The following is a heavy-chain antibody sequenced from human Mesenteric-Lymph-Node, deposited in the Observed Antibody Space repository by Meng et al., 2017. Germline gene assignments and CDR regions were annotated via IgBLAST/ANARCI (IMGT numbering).Heavy chain of an antibody. Sequence: SETLSLTCTVSGGSISSYYWSWIRQPPGKGLEWIGYIYYSGSTNYNPSLKSRVTISVDTSKSQFSLKLSSVTAAGTAVYYCARDIQQLVTRKVGGVLAFDIWGQGTMVTVSS. CDR1: GGSISSYY. D-gene: IGHD6-13*01. CDR2: IYYSGST. J-gene: IGHJ3*02. CDR3: ARDIQQLVTRKVGGVLAFDI. V-gene: IGHV4-59*01.